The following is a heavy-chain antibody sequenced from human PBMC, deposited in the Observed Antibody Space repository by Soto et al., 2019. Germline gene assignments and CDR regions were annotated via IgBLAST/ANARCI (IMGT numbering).Heavy chain of an antibody. J-gene: IGHJ4*02. Sequence: GGSLRLSCAASGFTFSSYAMSWVRQAPGKGLEWVSVISGSDDSTYYADSVKGRFTISRDNSKNTLYLQMNSLRAEDTAVYYCAKRSSSSTFDYWGQGILVTVSS. CDR3: AKRSSSSTFDY. CDR2: ISGSDDST. CDR1: GFTFSSYA. D-gene: IGHD6-6*01. V-gene: IGHV3-23*01.